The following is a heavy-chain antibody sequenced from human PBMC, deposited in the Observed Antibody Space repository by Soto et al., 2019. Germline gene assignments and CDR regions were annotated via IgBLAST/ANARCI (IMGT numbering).Heavy chain of an antibody. D-gene: IGHD4-17*01. CDR2: IIPIFGTA. CDR1: GGTFSSYA. V-gene: IGHV1-69*13. J-gene: IGHJ6*02. CDR3: ARDNVTTVSNYYYYYRMDV. Sequence: GASVKVSCKASGGTFSSYAISWVRQAPGQGLEWMGGIIPIFGTANYAQKFQGRVTITADESTSTAYMELSSLRSEDTAVYYCARDNVTTVSNYYYYYRMDVWGQGTTVTVSS.